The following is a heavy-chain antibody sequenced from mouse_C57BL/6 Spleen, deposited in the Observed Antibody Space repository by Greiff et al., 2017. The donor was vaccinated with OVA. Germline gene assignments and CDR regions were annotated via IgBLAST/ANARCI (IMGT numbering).Heavy chain of an antibody. V-gene: IGHV1-26*01. CDR3: ARGDYYGSPFAY. CDR1: GYTFTDYY. D-gene: IGHD1-1*01. Sequence: EVQLQQSGPELVKPGASVKISCKASGYTFTDYYMNWVKQSHGKSLEWIGDINPNNGGTSYNQKFKGKATLTVDKSSSTAYMELRSLTSEDSAVYYCARGDYYGSPFAYWGQGTLVTVSA. J-gene: IGHJ3*01. CDR2: INPNNGGT.